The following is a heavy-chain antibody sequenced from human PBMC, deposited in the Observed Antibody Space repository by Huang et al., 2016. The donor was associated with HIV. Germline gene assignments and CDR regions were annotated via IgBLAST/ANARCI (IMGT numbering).Heavy chain of an antibody. D-gene: IGHD4-17*01. CDR3: ARAPDTRRGPLLATVTRVSNRPWYFAL. Sequence: QLQLQESGSGLVKPSQTLSLTCAISGGSVTRGGFSWSWIRQPPGKGLEWLGFTYENGDYSSGVTYYSPSVRSRFTMSVDRSRNQLSLKVASVTAADTAVYFCARAPDTRRGPLLATVTRVSNRPWYFALWGRGKLVIVS. V-gene: IGHV4-30-2*01. CDR1: GGSVTRGGFS. CDR2: TYENGDYSSGVT. J-gene: IGHJ2*01.